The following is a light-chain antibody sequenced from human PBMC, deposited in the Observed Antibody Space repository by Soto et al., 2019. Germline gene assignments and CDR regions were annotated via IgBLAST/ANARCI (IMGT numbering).Light chain of an antibody. Sequence: QSALTQPASVSGSPGQSITISCSGTSSDVGAYNYVYWYQQHPGKAPKLIIYEVRNRPSGVSNRFSGSKSGNTASLTISGLQAEDEGDYYCSSNTNSSAVLYGGGTRLSVL. CDR3: SSNTNSSAVL. CDR2: EVR. J-gene: IGLJ2*01. CDR1: SSDVGAYNY. V-gene: IGLV2-14*03.